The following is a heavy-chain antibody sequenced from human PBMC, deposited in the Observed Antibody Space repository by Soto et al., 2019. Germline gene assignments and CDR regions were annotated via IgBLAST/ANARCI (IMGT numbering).Heavy chain of an antibody. CDR1: GFTFSSYG. CDR3: ARGRRVSPYYFAS. J-gene: IGHJ4*02. Sequence: GGSLRLSCAASGFTFSSYGMHWVRQAPGKGLEWVAVIWYDGSNKYYADSVKGRFTISRDNSKNTLYLQMNSLRAEDTAVYYCARGRRVSPYYFASRGQRTLVTVSS. V-gene: IGHV3-33*01. CDR2: IWYDGSNK.